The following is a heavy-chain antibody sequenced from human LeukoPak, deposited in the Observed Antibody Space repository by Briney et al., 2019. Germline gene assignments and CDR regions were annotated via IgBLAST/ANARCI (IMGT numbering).Heavy chain of an antibody. CDR2: ISGSGGST. D-gene: IGHD1-20*01. J-gene: IGHJ4*02. CDR1: GFTFSIYA. CDR3: AKGSITGTYFDL. Sequence: PGGSLRLSCAASGFTFSIYAMSWVRQAPGKGLEWVSVISGSGGSTYYVDSVKGRFTISRDTSKNTLYMQMNSLRAEDTAVYYCAKGSITGTYFDLWGQGTLVTVSS. V-gene: IGHV3-23*01.